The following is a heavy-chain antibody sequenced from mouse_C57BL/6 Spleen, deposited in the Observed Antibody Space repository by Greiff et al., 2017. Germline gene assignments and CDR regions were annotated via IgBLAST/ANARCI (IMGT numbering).Heavy chain of an antibody. CDR2: IHPNSGST. Sequence: QVQLQQPGAELVKPGASVTLSCKSSGYTFTSYWMHWVKQRPGQGLEWIGMIHPNSGSTNYNEKFKSKATLTVDKSSSTAYMQLSSLTAEDSAVYYCAREDYDGAWFAYWGQGTLVTVSA. D-gene: IGHD2-4*01. J-gene: IGHJ3*01. CDR1: GYTFTSYW. V-gene: IGHV1-64*01. CDR3: AREDYDGAWFAY.